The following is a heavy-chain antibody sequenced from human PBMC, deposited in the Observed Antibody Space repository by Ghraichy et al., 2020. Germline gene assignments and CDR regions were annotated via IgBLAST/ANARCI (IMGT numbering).Heavy chain of an antibody. Sequence: SERRGGTCTVSGGSISNSYYYWGWIRQPPGKGLEWIGNIFYSGTTYYNPSLRGPVAVSVDTSKNQFSLKLSSVTAAYTAVYYCASLIAASDHWYFHLWGRGTLVTVSS. CDR3: ASLIAASDHWYFHL. D-gene: IGHD6-6*01. J-gene: IGHJ2*01. CDR1: GGSISNSYYY. CDR2: IFYSGTT. V-gene: IGHV4-39*07.